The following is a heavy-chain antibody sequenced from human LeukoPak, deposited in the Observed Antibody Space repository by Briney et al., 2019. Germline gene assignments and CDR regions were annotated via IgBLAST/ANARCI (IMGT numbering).Heavy chain of an antibody. D-gene: IGHD3-22*01. CDR1: GYSISSGYY. CDR2: IYHSGST. V-gene: IGHV4-38-2*02. J-gene: IGHJ3*02. CDR3: AGLKVVMNAFDI. Sequence: SETLSLTCTVSGYSISSGYYWGWIRQPPGKGLEWIGSIYHSGSTYYNPSLKSRVTISVDTSKNQFSLKLSSVTAADTAVYYCAGLKVVMNAFDIWGQGTMVTVSS.